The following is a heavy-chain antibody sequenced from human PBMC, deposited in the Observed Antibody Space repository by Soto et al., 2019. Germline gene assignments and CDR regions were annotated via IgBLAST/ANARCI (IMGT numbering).Heavy chain of an antibody. Sequence: EVQLVESGGGLTQPGGSLRLSCVGSGFSFSMYGMNWVRQAPGKGLEWVSHISGSGSTKYYTGSVKGRFIISRDNAKNTQYIKMNSLRGEDTAVYSCASGACDICNGYEYWFDHWGKGTLVT. D-gene: IGHD3-22*01. J-gene: IGHJ5*02. CDR2: ISGSGSTK. V-gene: IGHV3-48*03. CDR3: ASGACDICNGYEYWFDH. CDR1: GFSFSMYG.